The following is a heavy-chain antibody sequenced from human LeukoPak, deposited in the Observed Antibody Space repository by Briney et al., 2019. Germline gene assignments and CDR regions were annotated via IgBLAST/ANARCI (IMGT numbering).Heavy chain of an antibody. CDR3: ARAFVNTRFRFDY. CDR1: GGSISSYY. Sequence: KPSETLSLTCTVSGGSISSYYWSWIRQPPGKGLEWIGYIYYSGSTNYNPSLKSRVTISVDTSKNQFSLKLSSVTAADTAVYYCARAFVNTRFRFDYWGQGTLVTVSS. D-gene: IGHD3-9*01. V-gene: IGHV4-59*01. J-gene: IGHJ4*02. CDR2: IYYSGST.